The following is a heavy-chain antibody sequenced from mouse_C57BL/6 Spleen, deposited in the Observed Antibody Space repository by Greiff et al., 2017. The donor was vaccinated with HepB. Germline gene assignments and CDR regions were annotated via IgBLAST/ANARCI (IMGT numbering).Heavy chain of an antibody. CDR3: AKKRAQANAMDY. Sequence: VHLVESGPGLVQPSQSLSITCTVSGFSLTSYGVHWVRQSPGKGLEWLGVIWRGGSTDYNAAFMSRLSITKDNSKSQVFFKMNSLQADDTAIYYCAKKRAQANAMDYWGQGTSVTVSS. J-gene: IGHJ4*01. V-gene: IGHV2-5*01. CDR1: GFSLTSYG. D-gene: IGHD3-2*02. CDR2: IWRGGST.